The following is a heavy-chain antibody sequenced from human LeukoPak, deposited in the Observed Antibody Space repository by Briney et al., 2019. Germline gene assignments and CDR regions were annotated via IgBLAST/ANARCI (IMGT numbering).Heavy chain of an antibody. J-gene: IGHJ4*02. CDR2: INPNSGGT. D-gene: IGHD6-19*01. Sequence: GASVKVSCKASGYTFTGYYMHWVRQAPGQGLEWMGWINPNSGGTNYAQKFQGRVTMTRDTSISTAYMELSRLRSDDTAVYYCARVSNPGYSGGWYVGDYWGQGTLVTVSS. CDR1: GYTFTGYY. V-gene: IGHV1-2*02. CDR3: ARVSNPGYSGGWYVGDY.